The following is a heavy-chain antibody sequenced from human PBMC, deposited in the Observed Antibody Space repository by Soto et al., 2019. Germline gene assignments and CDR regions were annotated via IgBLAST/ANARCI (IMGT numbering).Heavy chain of an antibody. Sequence: QVQLVQSGAEVKKPGASVRVSCKASGYTFTDYDINWVRLATGQGLEWMGWMNPSSGCTGYAQKFQGRVTMTWDTSISTAYMELSSLTSADTAVYYCARFARHQLPTIDYWGQGALVTVSS. CDR3: ARFARHQLPTIDY. CDR1: GYTFTDYD. D-gene: IGHD1-26*01. J-gene: IGHJ4*02. CDR2: MNPSSGCT. V-gene: IGHV1-8*01.